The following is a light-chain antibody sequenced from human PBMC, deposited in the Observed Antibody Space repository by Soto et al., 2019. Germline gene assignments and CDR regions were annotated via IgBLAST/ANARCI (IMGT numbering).Light chain of an antibody. CDR3: SSYRRGSTYV. CDR1: SSDVGGYNY. V-gene: IGLV2-14*01. Sequence: QSVLTQPASVSGSPGQSITVSCTGTSSDVGGYNYVSWYQQHPGKAPRLMIYDVTNRPSGVSNPFSGSKSGNTASLTISWLQAEDEADYYCSSYRRGSTYVFGSGTKVTVL. J-gene: IGLJ1*01. CDR2: DVT.